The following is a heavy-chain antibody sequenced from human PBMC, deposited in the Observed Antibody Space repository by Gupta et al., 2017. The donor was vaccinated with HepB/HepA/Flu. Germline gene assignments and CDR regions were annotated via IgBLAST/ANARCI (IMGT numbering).Heavy chain of an antibody. CDR3: ARDGGSNGCRDDY. D-gene: IGHD2-15*01. J-gene: IGHJ4*02. CDR2: IIPILGVA. CDR1: GVTFSRYT. V-gene: IGHV1-69*04. Sequence: QVQLVQSGAEVKKPGSSVKVSCKASGVTFSRYTISWVRQAPGQGLEWMGRIIPILGVAIYEHNFQDRVTITADKSTSTAYMELRTLTSDDTAVDYCARDGGSNGCRDDYCGQGALVTVSS.